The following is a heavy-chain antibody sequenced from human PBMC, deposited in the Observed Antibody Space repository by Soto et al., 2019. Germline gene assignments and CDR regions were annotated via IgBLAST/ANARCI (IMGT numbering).Heavy chain of an antibody. Sequence: GGSLRLSCAASGFTFSSYGMHWVRQAPGKGLEWVAVIWYDGSNKYYADSVKGRFTISRDNSKNTLYLQMNSLRAEDTAVYYCARGEQQLAPDVYYYGMDVWGQGTTVTVSS. CDR1: GFTFSSYG. CDR3: ARGEQQLAPDVYYYGMDV. J-gene: IGHJ6*02. CDR2: IWYDGSNK. V-gene: IGHV3-33*01. D-gene: IGHD6-13*01.